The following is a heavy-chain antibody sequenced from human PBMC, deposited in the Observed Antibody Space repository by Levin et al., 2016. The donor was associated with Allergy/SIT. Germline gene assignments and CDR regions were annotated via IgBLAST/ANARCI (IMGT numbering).Heavy chain of an antibody. CDR2: ISGHNANT. V-gene: IGHV1-18*04. J-gene: IGHJ4*02. Sequence: ASVKVSCKTSGYIFSRYSISWVRQAPGQGLEWMGWISGHNANTKYAQRIQGRVTMTRDTSTSTVYMDLSSLKSDDTAMYYCARELGGTCYFDYWGQGTLVTVSS. CDR1: GYIFSRYS. CDR3: ARELGGTCYFDY. D-gene: IGHD1-26*01.